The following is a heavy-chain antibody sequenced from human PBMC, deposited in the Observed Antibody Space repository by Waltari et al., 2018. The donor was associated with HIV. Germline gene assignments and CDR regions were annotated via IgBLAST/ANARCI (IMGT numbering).Heavy chain of an antibody. V-gene: IGHV3-30*03. J-gene: IGHJ4*02. D-gene: IGHD3-10*01. CDR3: AEATGIRCGACGS. CDR1: GFKFSSYG. CDR2: SLYDGREQ. Sequence: QVQLVESGGGVVQPGRSLRLSCTASGFKFSSYGMHWVRQVPGKGPEGVAVSLYDGREQYYAESVKGRFTISRDNVKSTLSLQMDSLRVGDTALYYWAEATGIRCGACGSWGQGTLVAVSS.